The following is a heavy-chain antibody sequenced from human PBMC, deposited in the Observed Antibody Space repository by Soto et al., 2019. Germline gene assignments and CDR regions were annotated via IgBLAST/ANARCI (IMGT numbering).Heavy chain of an antibody. V-gene: IGHV1-58*02. CDR3: AAGEDLGVRMNYFDY. J-gene: IGHJ4*02. CDR2: IVVGSGNT. Sequence: SVKVSCKASGFTFTSSAMQWVRQARGQRLEWIGWIVVGSGNTNYAQKFQERVTITRDMSTSTAYMELSSLRSEDTAVYYCAAGEDLGVRMNYFDYWGQGTLVTVSS. CDR1: GFTFTSSA. D-gene: IGHD3-16*01.